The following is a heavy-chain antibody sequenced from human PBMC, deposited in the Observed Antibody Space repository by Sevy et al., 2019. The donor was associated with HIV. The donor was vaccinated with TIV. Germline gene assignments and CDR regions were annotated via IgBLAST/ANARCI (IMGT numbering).Heavy chain of an antibody. J-gene: IGHJ6*02. CDR3: ARGMILEGSWCGMDV. V-gene: IGHV3-53*01. CDR2: IFSGGST. Sequence: GGSLRLSCAVSGFTVSSNYMTWVRQAPGKGLEGVSVIFSGGSTYYADSVKGRFTISRDNSRNTLSLHMNSLRAEDTAVYYCARGMILEGSWCGMDVWGQGTTVTVSS. D-gene: IGHD3-3*01. CDR1: GFTVSSNY.